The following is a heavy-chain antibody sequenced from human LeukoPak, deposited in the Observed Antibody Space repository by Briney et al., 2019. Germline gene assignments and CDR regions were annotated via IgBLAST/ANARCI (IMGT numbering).Heavy chain of an antibody. CDR2: ISAYNGNT. Sequence: GASVKVSCKASHYTFTSYGISWVRQAPGQGLEWMGWISAYNGNTNYAQKLQGRVTLTTDTSTSTAYMELRSLRSDDTAVYYCARGLSSSWYSGASRLGYWGQGTLVTVSS. V-gene: IGHV1-18*01. J-gene: IGHJ4*02. CDR3: ARGLSSSWYSGASRLGY. CDR1: HYTFTSYG. D-gene: IGHD6-13*01.